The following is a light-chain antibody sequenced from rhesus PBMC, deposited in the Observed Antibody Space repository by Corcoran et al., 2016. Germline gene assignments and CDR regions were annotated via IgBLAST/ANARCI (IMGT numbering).Light chain of an antibody. Sequence: DIQMTQSPSSLSASVGDKVTITCRASQGISSWLAWYQQKPGKAPKLLIYKASSVQSGVPSRFSGSGSGTDFTLTSSSLQPEDFATYYCLQYSSSPWTFGQGTKVEIK. CDR3: LQYSSSPWT. V-gene: IGKV1-22*01. CDR1: QGISSW. CDR2: KAS. J-gene: IGKJ1*01.